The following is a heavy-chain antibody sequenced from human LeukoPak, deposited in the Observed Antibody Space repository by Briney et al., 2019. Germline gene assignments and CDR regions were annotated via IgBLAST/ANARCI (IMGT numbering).Heavy chain of an antibody. CDR3: ARAGNYYGRHTNWFDP. CDR2: ISSGTSYI. J-gene: IGHJ5*02. V-gene: IGHV3-21*01. CDR1: GFTFSSYS. D-gene: IGHD3-10*01. Sequence: GGSLRLSCAASGFTFSSYSMNWVRQAPGKGLEWVSSISSGTSYIYYADSVKGRFTISRDNAKNSLYLQMNSLRAEDTAVYYCARAGNYYGRHTNWFDPWGQGTLVTVSS.